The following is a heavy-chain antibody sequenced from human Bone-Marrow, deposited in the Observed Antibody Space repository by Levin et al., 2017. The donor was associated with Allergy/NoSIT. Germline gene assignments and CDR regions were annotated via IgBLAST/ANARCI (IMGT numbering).Heavy chain of an antibody. CDR2: VYFSGST. CDR1: GDSIISATYY. CDR3: ARVPALRFLDWFLDY. V-gene: IGHV4-39*02. J-gene: IGHJ4*02. Sequence: QLRKTLSLTCTVSGDSIISATYYWGWVRQPQGKGLEWIGSVYFSGSTYLSPFLKSRVTMSVDTSRSHFSLNLSSVTAADTAVYYCARVPALRFLDWFLDYWGRGVLVTVSS. D-gene: IGHD3-9*01.